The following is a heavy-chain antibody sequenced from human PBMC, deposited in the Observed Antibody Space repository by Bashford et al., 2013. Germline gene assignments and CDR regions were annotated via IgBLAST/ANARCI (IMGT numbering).Heavy chain of an antibody. Sequence: ASVKVSCEASGYTFTGYYMHWVRQAPGQGLEWMGWINPYSGGTNYAQKFQGRVKMTTDTSISTVYLEVTSLRSDDTAVYYCARQLPRVYSCGVDFWGQGDHGHRLL. D-gene: IGHD1-1*01. CDR3: ARQLPRVYSCGVDF. CDR2: INPYSGGT. J-gene: IGHJ6*02. CDR1: GYTFTGYY. V-gene: IGHV1-2*02.